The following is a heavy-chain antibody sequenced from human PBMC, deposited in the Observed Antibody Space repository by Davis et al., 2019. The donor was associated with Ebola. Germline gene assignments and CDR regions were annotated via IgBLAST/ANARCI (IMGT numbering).Heavy chain of an antibody. J-gene: IGHJ4*02. CDR1: GGSISSYY. CDR2: IYTSGST. D-gene: IGHD1-26*01. V-gene: IGHV4-4*07. Sequence: PGGSLRLSCTVSGGSISSYYWSWIRQPAGKGLEWIGRIYTSGSTNYNPSLESRVTMTVDTSKNQFSLKLSSVTAADTAIYYCARVSGSFDSHLDYWGQGTLVTVSS. CDR3: ARVSGSFDSHLDY.